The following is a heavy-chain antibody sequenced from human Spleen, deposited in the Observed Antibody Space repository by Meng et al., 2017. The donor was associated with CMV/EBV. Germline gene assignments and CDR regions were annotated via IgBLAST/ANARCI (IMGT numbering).Heavy chain of an antibody. CDR2: ISGSDGST. J-gene: IGHJ5*01. V-gene: IGHV3-23*01. CDR1: GFTFSSYW. D-gene: IGHD2/OR15-2a*01. Sequence: SGFTFSSYWMTWVRQAPGKGLEWVSTISGSDGSTYYADSVKGRFTISRDNSKNTLYLQMNSLRAEDTAVYYCARGDSSTTWLVFDFWGQGTLVTVSS. CDR3: ARGDSSTTWLVFDF.